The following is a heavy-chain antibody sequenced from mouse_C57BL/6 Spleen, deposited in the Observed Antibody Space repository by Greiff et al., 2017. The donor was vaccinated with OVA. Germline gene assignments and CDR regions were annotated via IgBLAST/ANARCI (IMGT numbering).Heavy chain of an antibody. CDR1: GYAFSSSW. V-gene: IGHV1-82*01. J-gene: IGHJ2*01. Sequence: VQLQQSGPELVKPGASVKISCTASGYAFSSSWMNWVKQRPGKGLEWIGRIYPGDGDTNSNGKFKGKATLTADKSSSTAYMQLSSLTSEDSAVYFCARWNYGQKADYWGQGTTLTVSS. CDR2: IYPGDGDT. CDR3: ARWNYGQKADY. D-gene: IGHD1-1*02.